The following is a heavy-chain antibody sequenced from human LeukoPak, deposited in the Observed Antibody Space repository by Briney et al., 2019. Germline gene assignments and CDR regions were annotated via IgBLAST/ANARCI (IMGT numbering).Heavy chain of an antibody. CDR1: GFTFSRYS. CDR2: ISSSSSYI. V-gene: IGHV3-21*01. CDR3: ASETAFDI. J-gene: IGHJ3*02. Sequence: GGALRLSCAASGFTFSRYSMNWGRQAPGKGVEWVSSISSSSSYIYYADSVKGRFTISRDNAKNSLYLQMNSLRAEDTAVYYCASETAFDIWGQGTMVTVSS.